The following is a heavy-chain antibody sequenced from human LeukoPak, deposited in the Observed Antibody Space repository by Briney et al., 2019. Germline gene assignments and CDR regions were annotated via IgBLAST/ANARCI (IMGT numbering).Heavy chain of an antibody. CDR3: ARGDPQNSGSYYPFGY. V-gene: IGHV1-69*05. CDR1: VGTVSSYA. J-gene: IGHJ4*02. D-gene: IGHD1-26*01. Sequence: SSGKVSCKASVGTVSSYAISWVGQAPGQGLEWLGGIIPIFCAANSAQKFQGRVTITTHESTSTAHMELSSLRSEDTAVYYCARGDPQNSGSYYPFGYWGQGTLVTVSS. CDR2: IIPIFCAA.